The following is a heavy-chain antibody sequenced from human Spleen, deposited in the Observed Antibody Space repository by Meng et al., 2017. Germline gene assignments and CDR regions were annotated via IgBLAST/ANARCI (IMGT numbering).Heavy chain of an antibody. J-gene: IGHJ6*01. Sequence: SWAASGFTFSSYVMHWVRQAPGKGLEWVTLISYDGSNGYYADSVKGRFTISRDNSKNTLYLQMNNLRDEDTAVYYCAREISMSVTAYYYGMDVWGQGTTVTVSS. CDR1: GFTFSSYV. D-gene: IGHD2-21*02. V-gene: IGHV3-30*03. CDR2: ISYDGSNG. CDR3: AREISMSVTAYYYGMDV.